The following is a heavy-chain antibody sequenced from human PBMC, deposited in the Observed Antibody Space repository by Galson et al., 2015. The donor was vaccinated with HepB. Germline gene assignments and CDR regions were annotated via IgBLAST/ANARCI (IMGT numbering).Heavy chain of an antibody. D-gene: IGHD3-10*01. J-gene: IGHJ4*02. CDR3: ATDQTSYGTTFSDY. V-gene: IGHV4-61*02. Sequence: TLSLTCTVSGGSISSRSYYWSWIRQPAGKGLEWIGRIYSSGSTNYNPSLESRVTISADTPKNQFSLKLRSVTAADTAVYYCATDQTSYGTTFSDYWGQGTLVIVSS. CDR2: IYSSGST. CDR1: GGSISSRSYY.